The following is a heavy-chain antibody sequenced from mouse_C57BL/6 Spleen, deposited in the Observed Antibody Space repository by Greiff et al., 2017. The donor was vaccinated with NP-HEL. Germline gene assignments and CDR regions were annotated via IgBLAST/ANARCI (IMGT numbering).Heavy chain of an antibody. D-gene: IGHD2-5*01. CDR3: ARVYYSNYHFDY. CDR2: ISSGGSYT. V-gene: IGHV5-6*01. J-gene: IGHJ2*01. CDR1: GFTFSSYG. Sequence: EVKLMESGGDLVKPGGSLKLSCAASGFTFSSYGMSWVRQTPDKRLEWVATISSGGSYTYYPDSVKGRFTISRDNAKNTLYLQMSSLKSEDTAMYYCARVYYSNYHFDYWGQGTTLTVSS.